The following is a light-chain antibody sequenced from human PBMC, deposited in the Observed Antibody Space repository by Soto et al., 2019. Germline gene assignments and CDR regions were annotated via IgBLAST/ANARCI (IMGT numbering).Light chain of an antibody. CDR2: GAS. J-gene: IGKJ1*01. V-gene: IGKV1-6*01. CDR3: LQDFNYPWT. CDR1: QGIGKD. Sequence: AIEMTQSPSSLSASVGDTVTITCRASQGIGKDLAWFQQRPGKAPKLLIYGASGLQNGVPSRFSGSGSGTDFTLTIRGLQPEDFATYFCLQDFNYPWTFGQGTKVEI.